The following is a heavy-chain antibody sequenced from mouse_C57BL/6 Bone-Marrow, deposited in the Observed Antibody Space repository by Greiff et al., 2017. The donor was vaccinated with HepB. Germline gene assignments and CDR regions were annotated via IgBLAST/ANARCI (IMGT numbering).Heavy chain of an antibody. CDR3: ARPNYGSSYFDY. D-gene: IGHD1-1*01. V-gene: IGHV5-17*01. CDR1: GFTFSDYG. J-gene: IGHJ2*01. CDR2: ISSGSSTI. Sequence: EVMLVESGGGLVKPGGSLKLSCAASGFTFSDYGMHWVRQAPEKGLEWVAYISSGSSTIYYADTVKGRFTITRDNAKNTLFLQMTSLRSEDTAMYYCARPNYGSSYFDYWGQGTTLTVSS.